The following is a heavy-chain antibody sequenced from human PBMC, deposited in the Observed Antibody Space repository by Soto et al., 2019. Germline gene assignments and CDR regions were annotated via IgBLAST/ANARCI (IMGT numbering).Heavy chain of an antibody. V-gene: IGHV4-34*01. CDR2: INHSETT. J-gene: IGHJ3*02. D-gene: IGHD4-17*01. CDR3: ISRTVTTFNAFDI. CDR1: GGSFSGYY. Sequence: SETLSLTCAVYGGSFSGYYWSWIRQPPGKGLEWIGEINHSETTYYNPSLKSRVTISLDTSKNQFSLKLSSVTAADTAVYYCISRTVTTFNAFDIWGQGTMVTVSS.